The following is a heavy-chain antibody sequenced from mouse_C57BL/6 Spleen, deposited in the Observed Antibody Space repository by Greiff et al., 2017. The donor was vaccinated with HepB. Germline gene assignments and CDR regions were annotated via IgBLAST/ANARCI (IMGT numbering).Heavy chain of an antibody. V-gene: IGHV5-16*01. CDR1: GFTFSDYY. Sequence: EVQLVESEGGLVQPGSSMKLSCTASGFTFSDYYMAWVRQVPEKGLEWVANINYDGSSTYYLDSLKSRFIISRDNAKNILYLQMSSLKSEDTATYYCAREGYYGIFDYWGQGTTLTVSS. J-gene: IGHJ2*01. CDR3: AREGYYGIFDY. D-gene: IGHD1-1*01. CDR2: INYDGSST.